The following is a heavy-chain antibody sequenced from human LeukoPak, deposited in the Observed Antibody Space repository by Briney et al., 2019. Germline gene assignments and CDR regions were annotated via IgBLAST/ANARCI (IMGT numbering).Heavy chain of an antibody. J-gene: IGHJ4*02. Sequence: GGSLRLSCAASGFTFSSYAMHWVRQAPGKGLEWVAFIRYDGTNKYYADSVKGRFTISRDNSKNTLYLQMNSLRAEDTAVYYCAKDRSGSYSQGLDYWGQGTLVTVSS. CDR2: IRYDGTNK. V-gene: IGHV3-30*02. D-gene: IGHD1-26*01. CDR1: GFTFSSYA. CDR3: AKDRSGSYSQGLDY.